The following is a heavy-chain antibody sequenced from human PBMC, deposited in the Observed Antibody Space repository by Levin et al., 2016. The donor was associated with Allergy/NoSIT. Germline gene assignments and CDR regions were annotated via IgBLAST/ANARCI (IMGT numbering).Heavy chain of an antibody. D-gene: IGHD1-26*01. CDR2: IYYSGST. V-gene: IGHV4-39*01. J-gene: IGHJ6*02. CDR3: ARCPPYSGSHYSHYYGMDV. Sequence: PGKGLEWIGSIYYSGSTYYNPSLKSRVTISVDTSKNQFSLKLSSVTAADTAVYYCARCPPYSGSHYSHYYGMDVWGQGTTVTVSS.